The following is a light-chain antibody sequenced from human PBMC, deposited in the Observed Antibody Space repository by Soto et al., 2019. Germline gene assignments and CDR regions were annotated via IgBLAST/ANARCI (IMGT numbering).Light chain of an antibody. V-gene: IGLV2-14*01. Sequence: QSALTQPASVSGSPGQSITISCTGTSSDIGGYNYVSWYQQHPGKAPQLMIYEVSDRPSGVSIRFSGSKSGNTASLTISGLQAEDEADYYCSSYTSTTTLWVFGGGTQLTVL. CDR1: SSDIGGYNY. CDR2: EVS. CDR3: SSYTSTTTLWV. J-gene: IGLJ3*02.